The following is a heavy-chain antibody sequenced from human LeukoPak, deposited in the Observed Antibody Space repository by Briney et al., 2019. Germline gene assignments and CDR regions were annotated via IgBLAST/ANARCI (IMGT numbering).Heavy chain of an antibody. Sequence: GASVKVSCKASVGTFSSYAISWVRQAPGQGLEWMGRIITIFGTANYAQKLQGRVTITTEESTSTAYMELSSLRSEETVVYYCGGGDWNDGPFDYWGQGTLVTVSS. J-gene: IGHJ4*02. CDR3: GGGDWNDGPFDY. CDR2: IITIFGTA. CDR1: VGTFSSYA. D-gene: IGHD1-1*01. V-gene: IGHV1-69*05.